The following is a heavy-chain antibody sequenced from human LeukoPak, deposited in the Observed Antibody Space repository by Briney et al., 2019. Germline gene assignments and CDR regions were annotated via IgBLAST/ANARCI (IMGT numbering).Heavy chain of an antibody. D-gene: IGHD3-3*01. Sequence: ASAKVSCKASGYTFTGYYMHWVRQAPGQGLEWMGWINPNSGGTNYAQKFQGRVTMTRDTSISTAYMELSRLRSDDTAVYYCARVTYYDFWSARIGLNYWGQGTLVTVSS. CDR3: ARVTYYDFWSARIGLNY. J-gene: IGHJ4*02. CDR1: GYTFTGYY. V-gene: IGHV1-2*02. CDR2: INPNSGGT.